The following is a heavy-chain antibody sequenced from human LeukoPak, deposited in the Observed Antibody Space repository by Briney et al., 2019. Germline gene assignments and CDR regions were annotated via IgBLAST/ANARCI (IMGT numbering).Heavy chain of an antibody. CDR3: ARIPGLRFAAYYFDY. V-gene: IGHV5-51*01. D-gene: IGHD5-12*01. J-gene: IGHJ4*02. Sequence: GESLKISCKGSGYSFTSYWIGWVRQMTGKGMEWVGIIYPGDSDTRYSPSFQGQVTISPDNSITTAYLQWSSLTASDTPMDYCARIPGLRFAAYYFDYWGQRTLVTVSS. CDR2: IYPGDSDT. CDR1: GYSFTSYW.